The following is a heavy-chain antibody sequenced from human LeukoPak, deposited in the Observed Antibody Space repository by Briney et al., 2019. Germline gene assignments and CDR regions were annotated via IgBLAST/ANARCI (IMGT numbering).Heavy chain of an antibody. V-gene: IGHV4-59*01. J-gene: IGHJ4*02. CDR1: GGSISSYY. D-gene: IGHD2-15*01. CDR2: IYYSGST. Sequence: SETLSLTCTVSGGSISSYYWSWIRQPPGKGLEWIGYIYYSGSTNYNPSLKSRVTISVGTSKNQFSLKLSSVTAADTAVYYCAREEDKGTLDYWGQGTLVTVSS. CDR3: AREEDKGTLDY.